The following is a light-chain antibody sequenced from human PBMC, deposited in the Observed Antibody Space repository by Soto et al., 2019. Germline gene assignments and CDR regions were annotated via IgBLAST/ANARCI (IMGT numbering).Light chain of an antibody. V-gene: IGKV1-5*03. CDR2: KAS. CDR1: QSISSW. CDR3: HQYKTYWT. Sequence: DIQMTQSPSTLSASVGDRVTITCRANQSISSWLAWYQQKPGKTPKLLIYKASNLQSGVPSRFSGSGSGTEFTLTISSLQPDDFATYYCHQYKTYWTFGHGTQV. J-gene: IGKJ1*01.